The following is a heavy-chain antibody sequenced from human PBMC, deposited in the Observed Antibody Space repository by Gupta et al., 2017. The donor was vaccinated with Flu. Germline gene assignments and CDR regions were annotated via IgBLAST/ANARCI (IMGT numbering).Heavy chain of an antibody. Sequence: EVQLVESGGGLVKPGGSLRLSCAASGFTFSRYSVNWVRQAPGKGLEWVASISSSSRYIYYADSVRGRFTISRDNAKNSLYLQMNSLRAEDTAVYYCARDNGTAMAKEYWGQGTLVTVSS. CDR2: ISSSSRYI. CDR1: GFTFSRYS. V-gene: IGHV3-21*02. CDR3: ARDNGTAMAKEY. J-gene: IGHJ4*02. D-gene: IGHD5-18*01.